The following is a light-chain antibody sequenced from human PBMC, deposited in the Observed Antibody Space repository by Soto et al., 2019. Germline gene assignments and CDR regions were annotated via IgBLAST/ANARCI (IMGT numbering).Light chain of an antibody. CDR2: EVS. CDR3: TSYARSNNFFSV. J-gene: IGLJ1*01. Sequence: QSALTQPPSASGSPGQSVTISCTGTSSDVGGYNYVSWYQQHPGKAPKLMIYEVSKRPSGVPDRFSGSKSGNTASLTVSGLQAEDEADYYLTSYARSNNFFSVFGTGTKLTVL. CDR1: SSDVGGYNY. V-gene: IGLV2-8*01.